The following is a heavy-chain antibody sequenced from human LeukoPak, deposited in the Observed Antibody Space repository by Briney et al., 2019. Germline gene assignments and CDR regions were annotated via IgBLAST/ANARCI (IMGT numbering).Heavy chain of an antibody. CDR2: MNPNSGNT. J-gene: IGHJ6*03. Sequence: SVKVSCKASGYTFTSYDINWVRQATGQGLEWMGWMNPNSGNTGYAQKFQGRVTLTRNTSISTAYMELSSLRSEDAAVYYCARDRWVNYYYYMDVWGKGTTVTISS. D-gene: IGHD5-24*01. CDR1: GYTFTSYD. CDR3: ARDRWVNYYYYMDV. V-gene: IGHV1-8*03.